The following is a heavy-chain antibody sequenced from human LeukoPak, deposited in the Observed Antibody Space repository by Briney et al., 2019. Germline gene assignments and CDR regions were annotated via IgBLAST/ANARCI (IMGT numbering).Heavy chain of an antibody. D-gene: IGHD1-1*01. V-gene: IGHV3-23*01. CDR1: GFTFSSYA. J-gene: IGHJ4*02. Sequence: GGSLRLSCAASGFTFSSYAMSWARQAPGKGLEWVSAISGSGGSTYYADSVKGRFTISRDNSKNTLYLQMNSLRAEDTAVYYCAKDSGNWNDGLVYWGQGTLVTVSS. CDR2: ISGSGGST. CDR3: AKDSGNWNDGLVY.